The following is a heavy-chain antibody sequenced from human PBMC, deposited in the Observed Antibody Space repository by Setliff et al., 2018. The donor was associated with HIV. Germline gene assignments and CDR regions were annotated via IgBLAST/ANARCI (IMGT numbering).Heavy chain of an antibody. CDR2: ILYRGST. CDR3: TRAEQQLPYYYYYYGMDV. J-gene: IGHJ6*02. Sequence: SETLSLTCTVPGGSIGSYYWTWIRQPPGKGLEWIADILYRGSTTYNPSLRGRVTIPLDASKNQFSLKLSSVTAADTAVYYCTRAEQQLPYYYYYYGMDVWGQGTTVTVSS. CDR1: GGSIGSYY. V-gene: IGHV4-59*12. D-gene: IGHD6-13*01.